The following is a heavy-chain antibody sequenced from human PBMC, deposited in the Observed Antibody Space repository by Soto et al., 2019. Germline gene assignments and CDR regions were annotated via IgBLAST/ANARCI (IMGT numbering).Heavy chain of an antibody. Sequence: PGGALRLSCSASGFTFSSYVMHWFRQAPGKGLEGVAVISYDGSNKYYADSVKGRFTISRDKSKNTLYLQMNSLRAEDTAVYYCAKDGYDKDGMDVWGQGTTVTVSS. J-gene: IGHJ6*02. CDR2: ISYDGSNK. CDR1: GFTFSSYV. V-gene: IGHV3-30*18. D-gene: IGHD5-12*01. CDR3: AKDGYDKDGMDV.